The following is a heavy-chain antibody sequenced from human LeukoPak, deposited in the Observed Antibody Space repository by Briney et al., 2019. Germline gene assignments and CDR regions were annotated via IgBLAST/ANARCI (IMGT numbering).Heavy chain of an antibody. CDR1: GYTFTGYY. Sequence: ASVKVSCKASGYTFTGYYIHWVRQAPGQGLEWMGWINPNSGGTNYIQKFQGRVTMTRDTSISTAYMELSSLRSEDTAVYYCATVAPNWNYAGGYYFDYWGQGTLVTVSS. CDR3: ATVAPNWNYAGGYYFDY. V-gene: IGHV1-2*02. D-gene: IGHD1-7*01. CDR2: INPNSGGT. J-gene: IGHJ4*02.